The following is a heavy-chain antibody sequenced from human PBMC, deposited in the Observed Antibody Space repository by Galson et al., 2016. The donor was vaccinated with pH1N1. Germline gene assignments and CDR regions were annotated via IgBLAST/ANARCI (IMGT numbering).Heavy chain of an antibody. CDR2: IYSGGSS. CDR1: GFTVSSNY. CDR3: SGTSSKDY. D-gene: IGHD2-2*01. J-gene: IGHJ4*02. V-gene: IGHV3-53*01. Sequence: SLRLSCAASGFTVSSNYMSWVRQAPGKGLEWVSVIYSGGSSHYADSVKGRFTISRDNSKNTLFLQMNSLRAEDTAVYYCSGTSSKDYWGQGTLVTVSS.